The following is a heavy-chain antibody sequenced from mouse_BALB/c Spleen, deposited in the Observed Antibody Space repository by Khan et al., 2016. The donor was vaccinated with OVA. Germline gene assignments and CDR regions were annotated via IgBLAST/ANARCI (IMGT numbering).Heavy chain of an antibody. CDR3: AGSYYYFDY. D-gene: IGHD2-12*01. V-gene: IGHV5-12-1*01. Sequence: EVELVESGGGLVRPGGSLKLSCAASAFDFSYYDMSWVRQTPDRRLEWVAYISSGGGGTSYPDTVTGRVTISRDNAKNTLYRPMSSLKSEDTAIYYCAGSYYYFDYWGQGTTLTVSS. J-gene: IGHJ2*01. CDR1: AFDFSYYD. CDR2: ISSGGGGT.